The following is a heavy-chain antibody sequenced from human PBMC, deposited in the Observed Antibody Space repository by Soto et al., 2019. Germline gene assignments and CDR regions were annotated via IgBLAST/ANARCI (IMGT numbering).Heavy chain of an antibody. D-gene: IGHD2-21*01. CDR3: ARLSGDHSAFFSYGMDA. CDR2: INSDGTIS. Sequence: SGGSLRLSCAASGFTFDTYWMNWVRQAPGKGPEWLSGINSDGTISSNADSVKGRFTISRDNAGNTLSLQMNSLRADDTAVYYCARLSGDHSAFFSYGMDAWGQGTTVTVSS. CDR1: GFTFDTYW. V-gene: IGHV3-74*01. J-gene: IGHJ6*02.